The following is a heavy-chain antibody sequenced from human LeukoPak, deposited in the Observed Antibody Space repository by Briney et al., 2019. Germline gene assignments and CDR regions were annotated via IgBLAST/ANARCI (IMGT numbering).Heavy chain of an antibody. CDR1: GFTFSSYS. CDR3: ARESSSWKYYFDF. D-gene: IGHD6-13*01. V-gene: IGHV3-21*01. J-gene: IGHJ4*02. CDR2: ISSSSSYI. Sequence: GGSLRLSCAASGFTFSSYSMNWVRQAPGKGLEWVSSISSSSSYIYYADSVKGRFTISRDNSKNTLFLQMNTLRAEDTAVYYCARESSSWKYYFDFRGQGTLVTVSS.